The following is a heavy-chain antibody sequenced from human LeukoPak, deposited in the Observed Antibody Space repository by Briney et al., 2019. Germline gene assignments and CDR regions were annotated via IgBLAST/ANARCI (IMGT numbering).Heavy chain of an antibody. CDR1: GFTFSKYA. J-gene: IGHJ4*02. Sequence: PGGSLRLSCAASGFTFSKYAMSWVRQAPGKGLEWVSAVSGNGDSTYYTDSVRGRFAISRDNSKNTLYLHMHSQRAEDTAVYYCAKGLDYYDSSGYSYFNYWGQGTLVTVSS. CDR3: AKGLDYYDSSGYSYFNY. V-gene: IGHV3-23*01. D-gene: IGHD3-22*01. CDR2: VSGNGDST.